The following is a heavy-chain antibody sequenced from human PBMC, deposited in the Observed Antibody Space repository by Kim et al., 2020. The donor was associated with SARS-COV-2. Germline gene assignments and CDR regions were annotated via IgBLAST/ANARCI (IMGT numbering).Heavy chain of an antibody. Sequence: ASVKVSCKASGYTFIRYGISWVRQAPGQGLEWMGWISAYNGDTDYAQKFQGRVTMTTDTSTSTAYMELRSLRSDDTALYYCARDRGSNYYDSSGYYHGDYWGQGTLVTVSS. J-gene: IGHJ4*02. V-gene: IGHV1-18*04. CDR3: ARDRGSNYYDSSGYYHGDY. CDR1: GYTFIRYG. D-gene: IGHD3-22*01. CDR2: ISAYNGDT.